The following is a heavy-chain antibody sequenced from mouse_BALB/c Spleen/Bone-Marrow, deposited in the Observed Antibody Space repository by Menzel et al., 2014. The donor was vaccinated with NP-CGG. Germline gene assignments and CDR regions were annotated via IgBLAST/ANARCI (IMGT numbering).Heavy chain of an antibody. CDR2: IHPGSGGT. D-gene: IGHD2-4*01. CDR1: GYTFTDYE. V-gene: IGHV1-15*01. Sequence: VKLMESGAELVRPGASVKLSCKALGYTFTDYEMHWVKQTPEDGLEWIGAIHPGSGGTAYNQKFKSKATLTADKSSSTPFMELSSLTSEDSAVYYCTRGELRPYAMDYWGQGTSVTVSS. J-gene: IGHJ4*01. CDR3: TRGELRPYAMDY.